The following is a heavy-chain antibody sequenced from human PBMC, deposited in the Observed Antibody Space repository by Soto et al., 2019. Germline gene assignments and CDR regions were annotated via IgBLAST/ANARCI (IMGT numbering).Heavy chain of an antibody. Sequence: AAVKVSCKASGYTFTSYGISWVRQAPGQGLEWMGWISAYNGNTNYAQKLQGRVTMTTDTSTSTAYMELRSLRSDDTAVYYCARDAPTYYYDSSGYSDYWGQGTLVTVSS. CDR1: GYTFTSYG. CDR2: ISAYNGNT. V-gene: IGHV1-18*01. J-gene: IGHJ4*02. D-gene: IGHD3-22*01. CDR3: ARDAPTYYYDSSGYSDY.